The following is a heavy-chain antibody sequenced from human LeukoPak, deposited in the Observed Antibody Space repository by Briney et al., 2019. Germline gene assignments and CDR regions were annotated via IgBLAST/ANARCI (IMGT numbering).Heavy chain of an antibody. CDR1: GGSISGYY. CDR3: ARVDYSGSGSPLDY. D-gene: IGHD3-10*01. J-gene: IGHJ4*02. CDR2: IYYTGST. V-gene: IGHV4-59*08. Sequence: SETLSLTCTVSGGSISGYYWSWIRQPPGKGLEWIGYIYYTGSTNYNPSLKSRVTISVDTSKNQFSLKLSSVTAADTAVYYCARVDYSGSGSPLDYWGQGTLVTVSS.